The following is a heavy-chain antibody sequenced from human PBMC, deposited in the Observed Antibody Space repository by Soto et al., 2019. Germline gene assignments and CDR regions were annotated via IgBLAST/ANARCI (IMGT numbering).Heavy chain of an antibody. CDR1: GFTFSTYN. Sequence: GGSLRLSCAASGFTFSTYNMQWVRQAPGKGLEWVSYISSSSSTIHYADSVKGRFSVSRDNAKNSLYLQVNSLRAEDTAVYYCARDSGSWPSWFDPWGQGTLVTVSS. V-gene: IGHV3-48*01. CDR3: ARDSGSWPSWFDP. CDR2: ISSSSSTI. J-gene: IGHJ5*02. D-gene: IGHD1-26*01.